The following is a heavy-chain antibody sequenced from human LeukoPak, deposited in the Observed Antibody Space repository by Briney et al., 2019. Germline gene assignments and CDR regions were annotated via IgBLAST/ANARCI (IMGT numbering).Heavy chain of an antibody. V-gene: IGHV1-46*01. CDR3: ARDIIRPFGFGEVTQFDP. CDR2: ISHSGDST. Sequence: ASVKVSFKASGYTFTSYYMHWVRQAPGQGLEWMGIISHSGDSTSYPQKFQGRVNMTRDMSTSTVYMELSSLRSEDTAVYYCARDIIRPFGFGEVTQFDPWGQGTLVTVSS. J-gene: IGHJ5*02. CDR1: GYTFTSYY. D-gene: IGHD3-10*01.